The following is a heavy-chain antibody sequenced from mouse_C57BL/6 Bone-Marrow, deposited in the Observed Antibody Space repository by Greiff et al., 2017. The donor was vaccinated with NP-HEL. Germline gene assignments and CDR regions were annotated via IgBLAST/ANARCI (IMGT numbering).Heavy chain of an antibody. CDR2: IYPRSGNT. CDR3: ASYYLTLYYAMDY. J-gene: IGHJ4*01. V-gene: IGHV1-81*01. CDR1: GYTFTSYG. D-gene: IGHD1-1*01. Sequence: QVQLQQSGAELARPGASVKLSCKASGYTFTSYGISWVKQRTGQGLEWIGEIYPRSGNTYYNEKFKGKATLTADKSSSTAYMELRSLTSEDSAVYFCASYYLTLYYAMDYWGQGTSVPVSS.